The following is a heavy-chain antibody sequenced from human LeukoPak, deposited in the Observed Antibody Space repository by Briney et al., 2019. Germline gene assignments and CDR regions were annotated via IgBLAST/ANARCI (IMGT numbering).Heavy chain of an antibody. CDR2: LWKDGSNN. Sequence: GGSLRFSCVASGFTFRNYGVHWVRQAPGKGLEWVAVLWKDGSNNFYADSVKGRFRFSRDNSKGMLYLQMNSLRAEDTAVYYCAKEYEIFVGAFDIWGQGTMVTVSS. J-gene: IGHJ3*02. CDR1: GFTFRNYG. CDR3: AKEYEIFVGAFDI. D-gene: IGHD3-9*01. V-gene: IGHV3-33*06.